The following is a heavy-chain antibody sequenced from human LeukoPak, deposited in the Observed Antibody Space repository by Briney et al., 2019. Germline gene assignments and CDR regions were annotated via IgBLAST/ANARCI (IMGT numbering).Heavy chain of an antibody. D-gene: IGHD6-6*01. CDR1: GFTFSSYS. CDR2: ISSSSSYI. J-gene: IGHJ4*02. V-gene: IGHV3-21*01. CDR3: ARDIGIAARRGSFDY. Sequence: GGSLRLSCAASGFTFSSYSMNWVRQAPGKGLEWVSSISSSSSYIYYADSVKGRFTISRDNAKNSLYPQMNSLRAEDTAVYYCARDIGIAARRGSFDYWGQGTLVTVSS.